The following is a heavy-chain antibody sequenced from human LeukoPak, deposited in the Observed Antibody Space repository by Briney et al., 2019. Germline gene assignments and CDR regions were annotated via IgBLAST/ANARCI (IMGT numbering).Heavy chain of an antibody. CDR1: GFTFSTSD. CDR2: ISTSSSYI. J-gene: IGHJ4*02. V-gene: IGHV3-21*01. CDR3: AREPSTWVVSSSWFAFDY. Sequence: PGGSLRLSCAASGFTFSTSDMSWVRQAPGKGLEWVSSISTSSSYIYYADSVKGRFTISRDNAKNSLYLQMNSLRAEDTAVYYCAREPSTWVVSSSWFAFDYWGQGTLVTVSS. D-gene: IGHD6-13*01.